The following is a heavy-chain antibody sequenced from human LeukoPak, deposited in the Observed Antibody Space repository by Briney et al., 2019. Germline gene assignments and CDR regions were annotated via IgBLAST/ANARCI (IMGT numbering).Heavy chain of an antibody. CDR1: GFTFSSYS. V-gene: IGHV3-21*01. CDR2: ISGSSSYI. J-gene: IGHJ2*01. D-gene: IGHD6-13*01. CDR3: ARAPRKVGYNSRELGHLYFDL. Sequence: GGSLRLSCAASGFTFSSYSMNWVRQAPGKGLEWVSSISGSSSYIYYADSVKGRFTISRDNAKNSLYVQMNSLKAEDTAVYYRARAPRKVGYNSRELGHLYFDLWGRCNLVNVSS.